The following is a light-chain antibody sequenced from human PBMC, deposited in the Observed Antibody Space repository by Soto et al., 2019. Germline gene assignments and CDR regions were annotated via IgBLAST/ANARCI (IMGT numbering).Light chain of an antibody. V-gene: IGLV4-69*01. CDR1: SGHSSNA. Sequence: QLVLNQSPSASASLGASVKLTCTLSSGHSSNAIAWHQQQPEKGPRYLMKLTSDGSHSKGDGIPDRFSGSSSGAERYLIISSLQSDDEADYYCQTWGTGIHWVFGGGTKLTVL. CDR2: LTSDGSH. CDR3: QTWGTGIHWV. J-gene: IGLJ3*02.